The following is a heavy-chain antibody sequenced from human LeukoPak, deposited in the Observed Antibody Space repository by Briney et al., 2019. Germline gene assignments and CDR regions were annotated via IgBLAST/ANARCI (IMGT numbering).Heavy chain of an antibody. Sequence: ASVKVSRKASGYTFTSYAMHWVRQAPGQRLGWMGWINAGNGNTKYSQKFQGRVTITRDTSASTAYMELSSLRSEDTAVYYCARRSWSTSCFDYWGQGTLVTVSS. J-gene: IGHJ4*02. CDR3: ARRSWSTSCFDY. D-gene: IGHD2-2*01. CDR2: INAGNGNT. CDR1: GYTFTSYA. V-gene: IGHV1-3*01.